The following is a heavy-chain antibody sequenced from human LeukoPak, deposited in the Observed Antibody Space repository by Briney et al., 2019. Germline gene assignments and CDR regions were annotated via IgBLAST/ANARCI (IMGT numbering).Heavy chain of an antibody. D-gene: IGHD3-3*01. V-gene: IGHV3-15*01. J-gene: IGHJ4*02. CDR3: TTLLYDFWSGYYKTYFDY. CDR2: IKSKTDGGTT. Sequence: GGSLRLSCGASGFTFSKAWMSLVRQAPGKGLEWVGRIKSKTDGGTTDYAAPVKGRFTISRDDSKDTPYLQMNSLKTEDTAVYYCTTLLYDFWSGYYKTYFDYWGQGTLVTVSS. CDR1: GFTFSKAW.